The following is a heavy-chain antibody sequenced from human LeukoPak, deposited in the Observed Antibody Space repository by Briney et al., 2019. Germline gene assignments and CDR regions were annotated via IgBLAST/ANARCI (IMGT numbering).Heavy chain of an antibody. CDR3: ARGIVVVPAAIIRRNRYYGMDV. D-gene: IGHD2-2*01. J-gene: IGHJ6*02. CDR2: INHSGGT. Sequence: ASETLSLTCAVYGGSFSGYYWSWIRQPPGKGLEWIGEINHSGGTNYNPSLKSRVTISVDTSKNQFSLKLSSVTAADTAVYYCARGIVVVPAAIIRRNRYYGMDVWGQGTTVTVSS. V-gene: IGHV4-34*01. CDR1: GGSFSGYY.